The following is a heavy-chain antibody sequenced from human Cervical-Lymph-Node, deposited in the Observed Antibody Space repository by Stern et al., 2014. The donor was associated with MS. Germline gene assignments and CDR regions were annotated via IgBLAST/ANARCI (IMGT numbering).Heavy chain of an antibody. CDR3: ATHAPGVVPAALDY. Sequence: QVTLRESGPTLVKPTQTLTLTCTFSGFSLSTRGVGVGWIRQPPGKDLEWLAFIYWDDSKRYSPSLKNRLTITKDTSKNQVVLTMNNVDPVDTATFYCATHAPGVVPAALDYWGQGTLVTVS. V-gene: IGHV2-5*02. D-gene: IGHD2-2*01. J-gene: IGHJ4*02. CDR1: GFSLSTRGVG. CDR2: IYWDDSK.